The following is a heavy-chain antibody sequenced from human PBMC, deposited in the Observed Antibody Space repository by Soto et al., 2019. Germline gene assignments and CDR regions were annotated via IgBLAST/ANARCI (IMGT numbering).Heavy chain of an antibody. D-gene: IGHD6-13*01. V-gene: IGHV3-21*02. Sequence: EVQLVESGGGLVKPGGSLRLSCAASGFTFRSFTMNWVRQAPGKGLEWVSTISSNSAYIYYTDALRGRFTISRDNAKNSQNLQMNSLRAEDTAVYYCTGDASRDSSARGWFDPWGPGTLVTVSS. CDR3: TGDASRDSSARGWFDP. CDR2: ISSNSAYI. J-gene: IGHJ5*02. CDR1: GFTFRSFT.